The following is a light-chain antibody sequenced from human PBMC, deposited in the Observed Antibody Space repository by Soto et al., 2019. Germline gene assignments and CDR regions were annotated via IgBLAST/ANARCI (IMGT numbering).Light chain of an antibody. Sequence: DIVLTQSPDSLAVSLGERATINCKSSQSVLYSSNNKNYLAWFQQKPGQPPKLLFYWASTRESGVPDRFSGSGSGTDFTLSISSLQAEDVAVYYCQQYYRTPQTFGQVTKVEIK. CDR2: WAS. V-gene: IGKV4-1*01. CDR3: QQYYRTPQT. J-gene: IGKJ1*01. CDR1: QSVLYSSNNKNY.